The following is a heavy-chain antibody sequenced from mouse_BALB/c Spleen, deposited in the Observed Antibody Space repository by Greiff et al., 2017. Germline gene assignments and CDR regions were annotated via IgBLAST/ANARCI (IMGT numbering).Heavy chain of an antibody. Sequence: EVKLMESGGGLVKPGGSLKLSCAASGFTFSDYYMYWVRQTPEKRLEWVATISDGGSYTYYPDSVKGRFTISRDNAKNNLYLQMSSLKSEDTAMYYCARGNHWFAYWGQGTLVTVSA. D-gene: IGHD2-1*01. CDR3: ARGNHWFAY. CDR1: GFTFSDYY. V-gene: IGHV5-4*02. J-gene: IGHJ3*01. CDR2: ISDGGSYT.